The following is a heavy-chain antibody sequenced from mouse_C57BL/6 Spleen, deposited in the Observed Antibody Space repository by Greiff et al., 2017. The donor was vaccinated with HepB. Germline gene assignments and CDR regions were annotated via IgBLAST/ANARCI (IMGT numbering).Heavy chain of an antibody. Sequence: VQLQQPGAELVKPGASVKLSCKASGYTFTSYWMHWVKQRPGQGLEWIGMIHPNSGSTNYNEKFKSKATLTVDKSSSTAYMQLNSLTSEDSAVYYCASSGEKYCGSRYFFDYWARGPTLTVSS. CDR1: GYTFTSYW. V-gene: IGHV1-64*01. J-gene: IGHJ2*01. CDR3: ASSGEKYCGSRYFFDY. D-gene: IGHD1-1*01. CDR2: IHPNSGST.